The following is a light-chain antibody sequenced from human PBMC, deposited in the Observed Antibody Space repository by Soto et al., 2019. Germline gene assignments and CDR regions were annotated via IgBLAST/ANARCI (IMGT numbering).Light chain of an antibody. Sequence: EIVLTQSPNTLSLSPGERATLSCRASQSVSSGYLAWYQQKPGQAPRLLIYGASSRATGIPDRFSGSGSGTDCPGTDFILTISRLEQEEFAVYYCQQYDGSPTWTFGQGTKVEIK. CDR1: QSVSSGY. CDR2: GAS. J-gene: IGKJ1*01. V-gene: IGKV3-20*01. CDR3: QQYDGSPTWT.